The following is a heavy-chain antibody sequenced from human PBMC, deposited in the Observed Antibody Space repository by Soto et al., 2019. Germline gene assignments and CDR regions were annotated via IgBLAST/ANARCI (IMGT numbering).Heavy chain of an antibody. J-gene: IGHJ6*02. CDR1: GFTVISNY. V-gene: IGHV3-53*02. CDR3: ARDPPATRHGMDV. CDR2: IYSGGST. Sequence: EVQLVETGGGLIQPGGSLRLSCAASGFTVISNYMSWVRQAPGKGLEWVSVIYSGGSTYYADSVRGRFTISRDNSKNTLYLQMKSLRAEDTAVYYCARDPPATRHGMDVWGQGTTVTVSS.